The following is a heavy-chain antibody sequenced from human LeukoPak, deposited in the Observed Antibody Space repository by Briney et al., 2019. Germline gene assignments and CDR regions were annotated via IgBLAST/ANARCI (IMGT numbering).Heavy chain of an antibody. CDR1: GFTFSSYG. J-gene: IGHJ4*02. Sequence: GGSLRLSCAASGFTFSSYGMHWVRQAPGKGLEWVSGISGSGGATYYADSVKGRFTISRDDPHNTLYLQMNSLRAEDTAVYFCARGGVDYYGSGTYYLMYYFDYWGQGALVTVSS. CDR3: ARGGVDYYGSGTYYLMYYFDY. D-gene: IGHD3-10*01. V-gene: IGHV3-23*01. CDR2: ISGSGGAT.